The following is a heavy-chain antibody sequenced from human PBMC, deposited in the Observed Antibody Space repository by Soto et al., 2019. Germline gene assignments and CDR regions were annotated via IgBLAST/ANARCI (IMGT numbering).Heavy chain of an antibody. Sequence: GASVKVSCKASGYTFTSYGIGWVRQAPGQGLEWMGWISAYNGNTNYAQKLQGRVTMTTDTSTSTAYMELRSLRSDDTAVYYCARDASSGWQSYYYYGMDVWGQGTTVTVSS. J-gene: IGHJ6*02. CDR1: GYTFTSYG. D-gene: IGHD6-19*01. V-gene: IGHV1-18*01. CDR3: ARDASSGWQSYYYYGMDV. CDR2: ISAYNGNT.